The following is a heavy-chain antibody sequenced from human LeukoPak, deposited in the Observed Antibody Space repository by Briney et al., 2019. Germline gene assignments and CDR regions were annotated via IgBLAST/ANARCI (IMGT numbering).Heavy chain of an antibody. Sequence: ASVKVSCKASGYTFTSYGISWVRQAPGQGLEWMGWISAYNGNTNYAQKLQGRVTITADKSTSTAYMELSSLRSEDTAVYYCARLYCSGGSCPNYYYGMDVWGQGTTVTVSS. CDR3: ARLYCSGGSCPNYYYGMDV. CDR2: ISAYNGNT. D-gene: IGHD2-15*01. CDR1: GYTFTSYG. J-gene: IGHJ6*02. V-gene: IGHV1-18*01.